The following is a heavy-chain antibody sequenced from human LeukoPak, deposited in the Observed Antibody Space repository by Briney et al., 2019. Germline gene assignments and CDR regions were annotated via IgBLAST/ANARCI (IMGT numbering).Heavy chain of an antibody. CDR1: GDSATSFY. J-gene: IGHJ3*01. D-gene: IGHD3-10*01. CDR3: AREIVMIRGVITDAFDV. Sequence: SETLSLTCTVSGDSATSFYWSWIRQPPGKGLEWIGYIYSSGSTDFNPSLKGRVSMSVDTSKNQVNLNLSSVTTADTAVYYCAREIVMIRGVITDAFDVWGHGTRVTVSS. V-gene: IGHV4-59*02. CDR2: IYSSGST.